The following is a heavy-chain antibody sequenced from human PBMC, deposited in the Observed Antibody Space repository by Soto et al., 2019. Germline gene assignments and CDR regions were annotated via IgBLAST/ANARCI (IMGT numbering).Heavy chain of an antibody. CDR2: IKIDGSST. V-gene: IGHV3-74*01. CDR3: ARAPSAAGDYYFDY. J-gene: IGHJ4*02. CDR1: GFTFCIIY. Sequence: PGESLRLSFAPSGFTFCIIYMLWVRQALGKWLVWVSRIKIDGSSTTYADSVRGRFTISRDNAQNTLYLQMSSLRAEDTAVYYCARAPSAAGDYYFDYWGQGT. D-gene: IGHD6-19*01.